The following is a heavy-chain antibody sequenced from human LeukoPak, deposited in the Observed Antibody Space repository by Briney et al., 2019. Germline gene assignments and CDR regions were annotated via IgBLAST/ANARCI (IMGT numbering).Heavy chain of an antibody. CDR1: EITPRSYS. Sequence: GGSLRLSCVASEITPRSYSMQRVRPAPGEGMGWGSYISTSSTYIYYADSVMGRFTISRDNAKNSLYLHMSSLRAEDTAVYYCARDASGSSIGLIDFWGQGTLVTVSS. J-gene: IGHJ4*02. CDR3: ARDASGSSIGLIDF. CDR2: ISTSSTYI. D-gene: IGHD1-26*01. V-gene: IGHV3-21*01.